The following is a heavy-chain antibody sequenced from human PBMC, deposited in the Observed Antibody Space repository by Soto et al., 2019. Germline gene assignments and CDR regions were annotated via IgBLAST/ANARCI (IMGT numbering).Heavy chain of an antibody. CDR3: EGSWT. Sequence: EVQVLVSGGDLVQPGGSLRLSCAASGFTIRNYAMSWVRQAPGKALEWVSGISGSSDRTYYADSVKGRFTISKDTSSNTLYLQMNSLRVEDTAVYHCEGSWTWGQGTMVTVSS. J-gene: IGHJ3*01. CDR1: GFTIRNYA. D-gene: IGHD5-12*01. CDR2: ISGSSDRT. V-gene: IGHV3-23*01.